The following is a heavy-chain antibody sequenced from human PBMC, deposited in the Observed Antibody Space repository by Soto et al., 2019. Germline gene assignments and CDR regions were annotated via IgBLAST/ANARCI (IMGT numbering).Heavy chain of an antibody. CDR3: ARHTKSHDTAMVWGFDP. CDR1: GYSFTSYW. J-gene: IGHJ5*02. V-gene: IGHV5-10-1*01. CDR2: IDPSDSYT. Sequence: GESLKISCKGSGYSFTSYWISWVRQMPGKGLEWMGRIDPSDSYTNYSPSFQGHVTISADKSISTAYLQWSSLKASDTAMYYCARHTKSHDTAMVWGFDPWGQGTLVTVSS. D-gene: IGHD5-18*01.